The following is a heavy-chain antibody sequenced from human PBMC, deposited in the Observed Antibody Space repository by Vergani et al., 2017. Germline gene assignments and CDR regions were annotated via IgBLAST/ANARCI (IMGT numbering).Heavy chain of an antibody. Sequence: EVQLVESGGGLVQPGRSLRLSCAASGFTFSSYAMSWVRQAPGKGLEWVSAISGSGGSTYYADSVKGRFTISSDNAKNTLYLQMNSLRAEDTAVYYCAKSDYGDYPLAAPFDCWGQGTLVTVSS. CDR2: ISGSGGST. CDR1: GFTFSSYA. D-gene: IGHD4-17*01. J-gene: IGHJ4*02. V-gene: IGHV3-23*04. CDR3: AKSDYGDYPLAAPFDC.